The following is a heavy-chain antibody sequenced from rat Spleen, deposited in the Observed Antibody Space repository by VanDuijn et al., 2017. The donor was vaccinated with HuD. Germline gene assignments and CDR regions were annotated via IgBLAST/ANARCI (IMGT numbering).Heavy chain of an antibody. CDR3: ARRHYGYTDYFDY. D-gene: IGHD1-9*01. Sequence: EVQLVESDGGLVQPGRSLKLSCAASGFSFSNYDMAWVRQAPTEGLEWVASITDSGGSTYYPDSVKGRFTISRDNAKSTLYLQMDSLRSEDTATYYCARRHYGYTDYFDYWGQGVMVTVSS. CDR1: GFSFSNYD. J-gene: IGHJ2*01. V-gene: IGHV5-29*01. CDR2: ITDSGGST.